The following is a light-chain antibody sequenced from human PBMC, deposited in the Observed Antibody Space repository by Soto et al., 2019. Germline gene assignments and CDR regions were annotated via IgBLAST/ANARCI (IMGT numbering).Light chain of an antibody. CDR3: QTYTSARVT. V-gene: IGKV1-27*01. CDR2: AAS. CDR1: QGISNS. J-gene: IGKJ4*01. Sequence: DIQMTQSPSSLSASVGDRVTITCRASQGISNSLAWYPQNAGKSPKLLLYAASNLQSGDPSRFSGSGSGTDFSLTNSSLQPEDVATYYGQTYTSARVTFGGGTRVEIK.